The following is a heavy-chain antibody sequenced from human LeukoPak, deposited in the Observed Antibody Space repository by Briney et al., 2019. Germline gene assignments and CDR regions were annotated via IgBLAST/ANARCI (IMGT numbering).Heavy chain of an antibody. CDR3: ARDPQSVFGVVTPPAGSY. CDR1: GGTFSSYA. Sequence: GSSVKVSCKASGGTFSSYAISWVRQAPGQGLEWMGLINPSGGSTSYAQKFQGRVTMTRDTSTSTVYMELSSLRSEDTAVYYCARDPQSVFGVVTPPAGSYWGQGTLVTVSS. V-gene: IGHV1-46*01. J-gene: IGHJ4*02. D-gene: IGHD3-3*01. CDR2: INPSGGST.